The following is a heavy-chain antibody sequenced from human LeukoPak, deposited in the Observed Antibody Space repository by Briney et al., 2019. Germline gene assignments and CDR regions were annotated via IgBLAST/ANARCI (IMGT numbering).Heavy chain of an antibody. Sequence: PSETLSLTCTVSGGSITSYYWSWIRQPPGKGLEWIGSIYYSGSTNYSPSLKSRVTISIDTSKNQFSLKLTSVTAADTAVYYCAREGTAGTNLNWFDPWGQGTLVTVSS. D-gene: IGHD1-1*01. CDR2: IYYSGST. CDR3: AREGTAGTNLNWFDP. J-gene: IGHJ5*02. CDR1: GGSITSYY. V-gene: IGHV4-59*01.